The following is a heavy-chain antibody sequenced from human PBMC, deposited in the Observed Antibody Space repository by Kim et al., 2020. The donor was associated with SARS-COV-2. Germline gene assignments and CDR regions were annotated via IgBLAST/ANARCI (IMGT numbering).Heavy chain of an antibody. V-gene: IGHV4-59*13. CDR2: IYYSGST. CDR3: ARDPAPFSSGYFPGSYWYFDL. CDR1: GGSISSYY. Sequence: SETLSLTCTVSGGSISSYYWSWIRQPPGKGLEWIGYIYYSGSTNYNPSLKSRVTISVDTSKNQFSLKLSSVTAADTSVYYCARDPAPFSSGYFPGSYWYFDLWGRGTLVTVSS. D-gene: IGHD3-22*01. J-gene: IGHJ2*01.